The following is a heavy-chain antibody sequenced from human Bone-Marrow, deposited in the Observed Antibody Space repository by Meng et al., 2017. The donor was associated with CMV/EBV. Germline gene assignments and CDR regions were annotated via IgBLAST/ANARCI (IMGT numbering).Heavy chain of an antibody. CDR2: IYSGGSST. Sequence: GESLKISCAASGFTFSSYDMSWVRQAPGKGLEWVSVIYSGGSSTYYDDSVKGRFTISRDNSKNTLYLQMNSLRAEDTAVYYCSKSVSSFGAISDWGQGTLVTVSS. J-gene: IGHJ4*02. D-gene: IGHD1-26*01. V-gene: IGHV3-23*03. CDR1: GFTFSSYD. CDR3: SKSVSSFGAISD.